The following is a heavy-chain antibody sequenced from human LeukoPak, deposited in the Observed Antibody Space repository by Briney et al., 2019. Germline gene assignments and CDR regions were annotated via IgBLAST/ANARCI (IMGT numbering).Heavy chain of an antibody. D-gene: IGHD1-26*01. Sequence: GGSLRHSCAASGFTVSNNYMTWVRQAPGEGPECVSVIYSGGGTYYTDSVRGRFTISRDNSDNTLYLQMNSLRPEDTAVYYCARDFWVHGSYYGAWGQGTLVTVSP. CDR1: GFTVSNNY. V-gene: IGHV3-66*02. J-gene: IGHJ5*02. CDR3: ARDFWVHGSYYGA. CDR2: IYSGGGT.